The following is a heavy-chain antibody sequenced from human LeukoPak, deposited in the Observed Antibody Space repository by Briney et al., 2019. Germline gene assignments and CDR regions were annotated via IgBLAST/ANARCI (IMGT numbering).Heavy chain of an antibody. V-gene: IGHV4-59*08. CDR2: IYYSGST. Sequence: KPSETLSLTCTVSGGSISSYYWSWIRQPPGKGLEWIGYIYYSGSTNYNPSLKSRVTISVDTSKNQFSLKLSSVTAADTAVYYCARRRVPNYYGSGSLFGGYYGMDVWGQGTTVTVSS. D-gene: IGHD3-10*01. CDR1: GGSISSYY. J-gene: IGHJ6*02. CDR3: ARRRVPNYYGSGSLFGGYYGMDV.